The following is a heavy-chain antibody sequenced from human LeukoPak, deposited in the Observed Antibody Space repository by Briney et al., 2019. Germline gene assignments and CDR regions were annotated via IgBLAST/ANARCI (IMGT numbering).Heavy chain of an antibody. CDR3: ARDSYTVTTGNDAFDI. D-gene: IGHD4-17*01. V-gene: IGHV4-59*12. J-gene: IGHJ3*02. CDR1: GGSISSYS. CDR2: ISYSGST. Sequence: GSLRLSCTVSGGSISSYSWSWIRQPPGKGLECFGYISYSGSTNYNPSLKSRVTISLDTSKNQFSLKLSSVTAADTAVYYCARDSYTVTTGNDAFDIWGLGTMVTVSS.